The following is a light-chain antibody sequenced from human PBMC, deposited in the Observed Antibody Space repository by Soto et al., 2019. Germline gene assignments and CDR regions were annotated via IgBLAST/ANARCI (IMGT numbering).Light chain of an antibody. CDR2: TAS. CDR1: QNIRTY. Sequence: DIQVTQSPSSLSASVGDRVTITCRASQNIRTYLNWYQQRPGKPPKLLIHTASTLQSGVPSRFSGSGSGTDFTLTISSLQPEEFATYYCQQTYSTLNSFGQGTKLESK. J-gene: IGKJ2*03. V-gene: IGKV1-39*01. CDR3: QQTYSTLNS.